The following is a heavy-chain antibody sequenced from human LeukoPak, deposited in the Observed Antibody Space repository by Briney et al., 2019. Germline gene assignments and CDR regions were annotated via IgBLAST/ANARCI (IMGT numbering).Heavy chain of an antibody. V-gene: IGHV4-4*07. Sequence: SETLSLTCSVSSGSINSYWWSWIRQPAGKGLEFIGRIYTTGMTNYNPSLKSRVSMSVDTSKNQFSLELRSVTAADTAVYFCARAGYTXSXXRXXYWGQXALVXVSS. CDR3: ARAGYTXSXXRXXY. J-gene: IGHJ4*02. CDR1: SGSINSYW. D-gene: IGHD3-16*02. CDR2: IYTTGMT.